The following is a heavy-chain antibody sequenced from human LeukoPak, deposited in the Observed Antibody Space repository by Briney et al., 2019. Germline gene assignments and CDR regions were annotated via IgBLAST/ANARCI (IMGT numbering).Heavy chain of an antibody. CDR2: IFHSGNA. Sequence: SETLSLTCAVSGGSITSTNWWSWVRRPPGKGLEWIGEIFHSGNANYNPSLKSRLTISVDKSRNQFSLKLNSVSAADTAVYYCAKALTMVRGTERAFDYWGQGSLVIVSS. J-gene: IGHJ4*02. V-gene: IGHV4-4*02. CDR1: GGSITSTNW. D-gene: IGHD3-10*01. CDR3: AKALTMVRGTERAFDY.